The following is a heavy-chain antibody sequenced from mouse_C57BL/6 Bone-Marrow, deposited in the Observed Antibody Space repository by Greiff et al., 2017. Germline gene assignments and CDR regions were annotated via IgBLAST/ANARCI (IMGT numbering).Heavy chain of an antibody. CDR1: GYTFTSYW. Sequence: QVQLQQPGAELVKPGASVKLSCKASGYTFTSYWMHWVKQRPGQGLEWIGMIHPNSGSTNYNEKFKSKATLTVDKSSSTAYRQLSSLTSEDSAVYYWARLEGRGEDYWGQGTTLTVSS. CDR2: IHPNSGST. J-gene: IGHJ2*01. D-gene: IGHD3-3*01. V-gene: IGHV1-64*01. CDR3: ARLEGRGEDY.